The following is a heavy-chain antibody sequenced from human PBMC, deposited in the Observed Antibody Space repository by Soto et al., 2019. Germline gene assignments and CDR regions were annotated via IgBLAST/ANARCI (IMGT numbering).Heavy chain of an antibody. CDR3: TTLIYCTNGVCYTDY. J-gene: IGHJ4*02. D-gene: IGHD2-8*01. Sequence: EVQLVESGGGLVQPGGSLKLSCAASGFTFSGSAMHWVRQASGKGLEWVGRIRSKANSYATAYAASVKGRFTISRDDSKNTAYLQMNSLKTEDTAVYYCTTLIYCTNGVCYTDYWGQGTLVTVSS. CDR1: GFTFSGSA. CDR2: IRSKANSYAT. V-gene: IGHV3-73*02.